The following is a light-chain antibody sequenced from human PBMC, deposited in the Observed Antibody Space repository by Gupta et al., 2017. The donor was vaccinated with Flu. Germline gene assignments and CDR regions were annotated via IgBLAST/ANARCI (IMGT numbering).Light chain of an antibody. Sequence: QSALTQPRSVSGSPGQSVTISCTGTASDNGDSKHVSWYQQHPGKAPKLVIYDVTKRPSGVPDRFSDSKSGNTASLTISGLQAEDAGDYYCCSYAGSVFGGGTKLTVL. V-gene: IGLV2-11*01. J-gene: IGLJ3*02. CDR2: DVT. CDR3: CSYAGSV. CDR1: ASDNGDSKH.